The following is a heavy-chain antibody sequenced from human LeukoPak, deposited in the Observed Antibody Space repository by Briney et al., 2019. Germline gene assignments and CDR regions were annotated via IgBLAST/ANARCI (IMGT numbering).Heavy chain of an antibody. D-gene: IGHD3/OR15-3a*01. J-gene: IGHJ4*02. Sequence: KISCQGSGYRFSNYWIAWVRQVPGKGLEWMGVTGDSDSRYSPSFEGQVTMSVDKSINTAYLQWSSLKASDTAMYYCARHFGTGNPFGYWGQGTLVTVSS. V-gene: IGHV5-51*01. CDR3: ARHFGTGNPFGY. CDR1: GYRFSNYW. CDR2: TGDSDS.